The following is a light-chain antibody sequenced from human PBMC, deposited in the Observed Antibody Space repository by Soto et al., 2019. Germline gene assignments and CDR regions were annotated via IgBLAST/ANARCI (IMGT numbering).Light chain of an antibody. CDR2: EVS. CDR1: SSDVGGYNY. CDR3: FSYARSNNYV. Sequence: QSALTQPPSASGSPGQSVTISCTGTSSDVGGYNYVSWYQQHPGKAPKLLIYEVSKRPSGVPDRFSGSKSGNTASLTVSGLQADDEADYYCFSYARSNNYVFGTGTKLTVL. J-gene: IGLJ1*01. V-gene: IGLV2-8*01.